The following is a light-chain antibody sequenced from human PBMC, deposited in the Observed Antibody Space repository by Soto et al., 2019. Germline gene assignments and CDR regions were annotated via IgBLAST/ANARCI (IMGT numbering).Light chain of an antibody. V-gene: IGKV1-16*02. CDR2: AAS. CDR3: QQYHSYPPS. CDR1: QDINNY. Sequence: DIQMTQSPSSLSASVGDRVTITCRASQDINNYLAWFQQKPGKAPNSLIYAASTLQTGVPSKFNGSGSGTDFTLTINSLQPEDFATYYCQQYHSYPPSFGQGTKVEIK. J-gene: IGKJ1*01.